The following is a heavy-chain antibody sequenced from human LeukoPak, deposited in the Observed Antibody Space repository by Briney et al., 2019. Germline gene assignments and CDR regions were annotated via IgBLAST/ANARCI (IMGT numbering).Heavy chain of an antibody. CDR2: ISGSGGST. D-gene: IGHD3-16*01. Sequence: GGSLRLSCAASGFTFSSYGMSWVRQAPGKGLECVSSISGSGGSTNHADSVKGRFTISRDNSKNTLDLQMGSLRAEDTAVYYCAKGWTAYSDGYFDYWGQGTLVTVSS. J-gene: IGHJ4*02. CDR1: GFTFSSYG. V-gene: IGHV3-23*01. CDR3: AKGWTAYSDGYFDY.